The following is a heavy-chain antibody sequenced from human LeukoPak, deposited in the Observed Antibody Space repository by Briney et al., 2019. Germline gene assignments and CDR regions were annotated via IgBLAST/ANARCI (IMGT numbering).Heavy chain of an antibody. CDR1: GFTFSSYA. V-gene: IGHV3-30-3*01. D-gene: IGHD6-19*01. J-gene: IGHJ4*02. CDR2: ISYDGSNK. Sequence: GRSLRLSCAASGFTFSSYAMHWVRQAPGKGLEWVAVISYDGSNKYYADSVKGRFTISRDNSKNTLYLQMNSLRAEDTAVYYCAKASSDWYGASDYWGQGTLVTVSS. CDR3: AKASSDWYGASDY.